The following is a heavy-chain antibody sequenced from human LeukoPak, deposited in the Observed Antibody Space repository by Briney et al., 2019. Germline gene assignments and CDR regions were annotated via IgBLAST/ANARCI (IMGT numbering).Heavy chain of an antibody. CDR1: GDRVSTDTAA. V-gene: IGHV6-1*01. J-gene: IGHJ3*02. Sequence: SHTLSLTCGISGDRVSTDTAAWNWLRQSPSRGLEWLGSTYYRSKGYNDYGESVKGRITVNADTSRNQISLHLNFVIPEDTAVYYCARTDRDYFDTSDYDAFDIWGQGTPVTVSS. CDR3: ARTDRDYFDTSDYDAFDI. CDR2: TYYRSKGYN. D-gene: IGHD3-22*01.